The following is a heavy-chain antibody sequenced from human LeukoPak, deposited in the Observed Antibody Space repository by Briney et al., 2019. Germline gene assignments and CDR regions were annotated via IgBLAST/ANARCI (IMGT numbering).Heavy chain of an antibody. D-gene: IGHD6-13*01. CDR2: ISASGGDT. CDR1: GLTFSSYS. J-gene: IGHJ4*01. CDR3: AKEAAGPEY. Sequence: GGSLRLSCVVSGLTFSSYSMSWVCQAPGKGLEWVSGISASGGDTWYPDSVKGRFTISRDNSKNTLFLQMNSLRVEDTAIYYCAKEAAGPEYWGQGSRLTVSS. V-gene: IGHV3-23*01.